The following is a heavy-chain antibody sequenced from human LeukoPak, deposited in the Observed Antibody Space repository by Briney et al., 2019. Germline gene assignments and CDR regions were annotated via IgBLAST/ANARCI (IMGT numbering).Heavy chain of an antibody. CDR2: MNPNSGNT. J-gene: IGHJ4*02. CDR1: GYTFTGYY. V-gene: IGHV1-8*02. Sequence: ASVKVSCKASGYTFTGYYMHWVRQAPGQGLEWMGWMNPNSGNTGYAQKFQGRVTMTRNTSISTAYMELSSLRSEDTAVYYCARGLQSGSENYWGQGTLVTVSS. D-gene: IGHD3-10*01. CDR3: ARGLQSGSENY.